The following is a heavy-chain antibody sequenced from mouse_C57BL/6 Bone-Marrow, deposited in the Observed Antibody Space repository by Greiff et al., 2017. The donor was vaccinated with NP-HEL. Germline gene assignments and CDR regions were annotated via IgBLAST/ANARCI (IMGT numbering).Heavy chain of an antibody. V-gene: IGHV1-19*01. J-gene: IGHJ4*01. CDR3: SRERDYDAMDY. CDR1: GYTFTDYY. Sequence: EVQLQESGPVLVKPGASVKMSCKASGYTFTDYYMNWVKQSHGKSLEWIGVINPYNGGTSYNQKFKGKATLTVDKSSSTAYMELNSLTSEDSAVYYCSRERDYDAMDYWGPGTSVTVSS. CDR2: INPYNGGT.